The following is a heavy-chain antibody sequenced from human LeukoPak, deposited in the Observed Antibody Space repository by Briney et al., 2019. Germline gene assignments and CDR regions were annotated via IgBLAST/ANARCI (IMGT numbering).Heavy chain of an antibody. CDR3: ARDNEGIQLWFDY. Sequence: ASVKVSCKASGGTFSSYAISWVRQAPGQGLEWMGWINPNSGGTNYAQKFQGRVTMTRDTSISTAYMELSRLRSDDTAVYYCARDNEGIQLWFDYWGQGTLVTVSS. CDR2: INPNSGGT. CDR1: GGTFSSYA. V-gene: IGHV1-2*02. D-gene: IGHD5-18*01. J-gene: IGHJ4*02.